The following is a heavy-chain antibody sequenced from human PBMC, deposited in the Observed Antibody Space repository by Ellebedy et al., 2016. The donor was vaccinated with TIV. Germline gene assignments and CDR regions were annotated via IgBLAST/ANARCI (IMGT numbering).Heavy chain of an antibody. CDR1: GFTFSSYD. Sequence: GGSLRLSCAASGFTFSSYDMHWVRQATGKGLEWVSAIGTAGDTYYPGSVKGRFTISRENAKNSLYLQMNSLRAGDTAVYYCAKDRYGDYVVYFDYWGQGTLVTVSS. CDR2: IGTAGDT. V-gene: IGHV3-13*01. D-gene: IGHD4-17*01. CDR3: AKDRYGDYVVYFDY. J-gene: IGHJ4*02.